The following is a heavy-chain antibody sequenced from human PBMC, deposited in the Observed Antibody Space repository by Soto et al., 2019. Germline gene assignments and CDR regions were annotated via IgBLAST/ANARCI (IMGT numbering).Heavy chain of an antibody. CDR2: ISYDGSNK. J-gene: IGHJ5*02. D-gene: IGHD5-12*01. CDR1: GFTFSSYG. V-gene: IGHV3-30*18. CDR3: ANLGLHRFDP. Sequence: PGGSLRLSCAASGFTFSSYGMHWVRQAPGKGLEWVAVISYDGSNKYYADSVKGRFTISRDNSKNTLYLQMNSLRAEDTAVYYCANLGLHRFDPWGQGTLVTVSS.